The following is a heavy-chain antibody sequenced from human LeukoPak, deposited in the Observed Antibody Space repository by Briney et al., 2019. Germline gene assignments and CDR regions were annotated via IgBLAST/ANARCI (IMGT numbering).Heavy chain of an antibody. CDR1: GGSISSSSYY. Sequence: SETLSLTCTVSGGSISSSSYYWGWIHQPPGKGLEWIGSIYYSGSTYYNPSLKSRVTISVDTSKNQFSLKLSSVTAADTAVYYCARDLMDTAMVSKGAFDYWGQGTLVTVSS. J-gene: IGHJ4*02. V-gene: IGHV4-39*07. CDR3: ARDLMDTAMVSKGAFDY. CDR2: IYYSGST. D-gene: IGHD5-18*01.